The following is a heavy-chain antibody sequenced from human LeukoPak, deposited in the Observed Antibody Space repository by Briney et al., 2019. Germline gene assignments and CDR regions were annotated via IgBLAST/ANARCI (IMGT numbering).Heavy chain of an antibody. CDR2: INPISGGT. D-gene: IGHD2-8*01. Sequence: ASVKVSCKASGCTFTGYYIHWVRQAPGQGLEWMGWINPISGGTNYTQKFQGRVTMTRDTSISTAYMELSRLRSGDTAVYYCARGGTIRAAFDFWGQGTMVTVSS. CDR1: GCTFTGYY. J-gene: IGHJ3*01. CDR3: ARGGTIRAAFDF. V-gene: IGHV1-2*02.